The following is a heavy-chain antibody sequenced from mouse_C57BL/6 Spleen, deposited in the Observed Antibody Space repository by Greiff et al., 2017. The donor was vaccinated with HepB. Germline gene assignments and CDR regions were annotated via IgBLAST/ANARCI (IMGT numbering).Heavy chain of an antibody. Sequence: LQQPGAELVKPGASVKLSCKASGYTFTSYWMQWVKQRPGQGLEWIGEIDPSDSYTNYNQKFKGKATLTVDTSSSTAYMQLSSLTSEDSAVYYCAREGYYGSSSGAYWGQGTLVTVSA. CDR3: AREGYYGSSSGAY. V-gene: IGHV1-50*01. CDR1: GYTFTSYW. CDR2: IDPSDSYT. J-gene: IGHJ3*01. D-gene: IGHD1-1*01.